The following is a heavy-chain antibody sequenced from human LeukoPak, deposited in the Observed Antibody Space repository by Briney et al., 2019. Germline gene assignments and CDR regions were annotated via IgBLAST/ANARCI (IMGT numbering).Heavy chain of an antibody. CDR2: IYADGGT. CDR1: GFTVSNSY. D-gene: IGHD3-3*01. V-gene: IGHV3-66*01. Sequence: GGSLRLSCAASGFTVSNSYMTWVRQAPGKGLEWVSIIYADGGTYYADSPKGRFTISRDISKNTVFLQMNSLRAEDTAVYFCARETDASGYYEDYWGQGTLVTVSS. CDR3: ARETDASGYYEDY. J-gene: IGHJ4*02.